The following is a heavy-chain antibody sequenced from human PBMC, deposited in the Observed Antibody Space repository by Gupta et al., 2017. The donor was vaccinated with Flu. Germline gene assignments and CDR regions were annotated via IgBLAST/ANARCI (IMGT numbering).Heavy chain of an antibody. CDR1: GGSISSYY. J-gene: IGHJ6*02. Sequence: QVQLQESGPGLVKPSETLSLTCTVSGGSISSYYWCWIRQPPGQGLEWIGYIYYSGSTNYNPSLKSRVTISVDTSKNQFSLKLSSVTAADTAVYYCARHAYCSGGSCYSYYYGMDVWGQGTTVTVSS. CDR2: IYYSGST. CDR3: ARHAYCSGGSCYSYYYGMDV. D-gene: IGHD2-15*01. V-gene: IGHV4-59*01.